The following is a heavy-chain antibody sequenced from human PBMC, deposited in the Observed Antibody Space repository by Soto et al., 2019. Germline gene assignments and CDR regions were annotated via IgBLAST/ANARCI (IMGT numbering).Heavy chain of an antibody. D-gene: IGHD6-19*01. V-gene: IGHV1-3*05. CDR2: INAGNGNT. J-gene: IGHJ4*02. CDR3: ARAVAVPADFDY. Sequence: QVQLVQSGAEEKKPGASVKVSCKASGYTFNGYAMHWVCQAPGQRLEWMGWINAGNGNTKYSQKFQGRVTITRDTSASTAYMELSSLRSEDTAVYYCARAVAVPADFDYWGQGTLVTVSS. CDR1: GYTFNGYA.